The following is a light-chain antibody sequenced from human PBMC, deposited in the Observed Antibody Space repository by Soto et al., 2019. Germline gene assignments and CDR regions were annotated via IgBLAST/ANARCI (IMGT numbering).Light chain of an antibody. CDR2: GIS. CDR1: QSVTSNY. Sequence: EVVLTHAPATLSVSPGEGASLSCRASQSVTSNYLAWYQQKPGKAPRLLIHGISNRATGVPDRFSGSGSGTDFTLTISRLEPEDFAVYYCQQYNGWPLTFGGGTKVDIK. CDR3: QQYNGWPLT. J-gene: IGKJ4*02. V-gene: IGKV3-20*01.